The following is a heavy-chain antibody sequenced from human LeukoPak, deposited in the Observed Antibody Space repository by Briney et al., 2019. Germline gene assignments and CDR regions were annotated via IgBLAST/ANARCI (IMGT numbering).Heavy chain of an antibody. CDR2: IYTSGST. CDR3: ARAGIWXXXXXGGAHXXXX. CDR1: GGSISSYY. J-gene: IGHJ3*01. V-gene: IGHV4-4*07. D-gene: IGHD1-1*01. Sequence: SETLSLTCTVSGGSISSYYWSWIRQPAGKGLEWIGRIYTSGSTNYNPSLKSRVTMSVDTSKNQFSLKLSSVTAADTAVYYCARAGIWXXXXXGGAHXXXXWGQXXXXXV.